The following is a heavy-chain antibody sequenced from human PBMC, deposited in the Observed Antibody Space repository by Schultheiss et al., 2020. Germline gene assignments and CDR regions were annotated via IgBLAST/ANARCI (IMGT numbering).Heavy chain of an antibody. Sequence: GESLKISCAASGFTFSNAWMSWVRQAPGKGLEWVGRIKSKTDGGTTDYAAPVKGRFTISRDESKNALYLQLNSLNTDDTAVYYCARGTIAAAGVLDIWGQGTMVTVSS. D-gene: IGHD6-13*01. V-gene: IGHV3-15*01. CDR3: ARGTIAAAGVLDI. J-gene: IGHJ3*02. CDR2: IKSKTDGGTT. CDR1: GFTFSNAW.